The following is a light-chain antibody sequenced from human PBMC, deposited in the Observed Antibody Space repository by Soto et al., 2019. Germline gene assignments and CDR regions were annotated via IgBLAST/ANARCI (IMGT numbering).Light chain of an antibody. CDR3: QLRSNWPRTWT. CDR1: QSVSSY. V-gene: IGKV3-11*01. CDR2: DAS. Sequence: EIVLTQSPATLSLSPGERATLSCRASQSVSSYLAWYQQKPGQAPRLLIYDASNRSTGIPARFSGSGSGSDFTLTISSLEPEDFAVYYCQLRSNWPRTWTLGKGTKVESK. J-gene: IGKJ1*01.